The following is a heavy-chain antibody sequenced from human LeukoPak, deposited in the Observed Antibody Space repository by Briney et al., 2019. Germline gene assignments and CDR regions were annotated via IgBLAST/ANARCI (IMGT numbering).Heavy chain of an antibody. CDR1: GYTFTSYG. V-gene: IGHV1-18*01. Sequence: GASAKVSCKASGYTFTSYGISWVRQAPGQGLEWMGWISAYNGNTNYAQKLQGRVTMTTDTSTSTAYMELRSLRSDDTAVYYCARDRGKVLRYFDWLLEDWFDPWGQGTLVTVSS. D-gene: IGHD3-9*01. J-gene: IGHJ5*02. CDR2: ISAYNGNT. CDR3: ARDRGKVLRYFDWLLEDWFDP.